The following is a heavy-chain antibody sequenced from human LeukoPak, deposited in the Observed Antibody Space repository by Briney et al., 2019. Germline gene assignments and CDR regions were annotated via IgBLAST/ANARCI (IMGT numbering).Heavy chain of an antibody. J-gene: IGHJ4*02. D-gene: IGHD4-17*01. CDR2: IYYNGKT. CDR1: GGSVTYTNYY. Sequence: SETLSLTCTVSGGSVTYTNYYWGWIRQPPGKGLQWIGVIYYNGKTYYNPSLKSRVTVAVDTSKNQFSLKLSSVTAADTAVYYCARVYGDYEGYWGQGTLVTVSS. V-gene: IGHV4-39*01. CDR3: ARVYGDYEGY.